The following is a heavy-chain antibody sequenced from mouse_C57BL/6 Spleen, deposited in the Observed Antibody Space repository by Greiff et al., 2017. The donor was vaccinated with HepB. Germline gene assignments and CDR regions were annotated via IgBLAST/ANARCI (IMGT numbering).Heavy chain of an antibody. Sequence: EVKLQESGAELVRPGASVKLSCTASGFNIKDDYMHWVKQRPEQGLEWIGWIDPENGDTEYASKFQGKATITADTSSNTAYLQLSSLTSEDTAVYYCAITTVVARYFDVWGTGTTVTVSS. D-gene: IGHD1-1*01. CDR2: IDPENGDT. CDR1: GFNIKDDY. J-gene: IGHJ1*03. CDR3: AITTVVARYFDV. V-gene: IGHV14-4*01.